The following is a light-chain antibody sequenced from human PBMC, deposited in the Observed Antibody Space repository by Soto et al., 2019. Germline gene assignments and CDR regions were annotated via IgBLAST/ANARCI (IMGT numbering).Light chain of an antibody. CDR2: DDS. J-gene: IGLJ2*01. V-gene: IGLV3-21*02. CDR3: QVWDGSSDHMI. CDR1: NIGSNS. Sequence: SYELTQPPSVSVAPGQTARITCGGNNIGSNSVHWYQQKPGQAPVLVVYDDSDRPSGIPERFSGSISGNTATLTISSVEAGDEADYYWQVWDGSSDHMIFGGGTKVTVL.